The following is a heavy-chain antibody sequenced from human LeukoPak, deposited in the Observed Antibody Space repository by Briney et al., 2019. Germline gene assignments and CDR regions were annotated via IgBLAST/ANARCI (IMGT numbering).Heavy chain of an antibody. CDR3: ARHFELRGTYGFDY. V-gene: IGHV4-39*01. Sequence: TSETLSLTCTVSGGSISSSSYYWGWIRQPPGKGLEWIGSMYYSGSTYYNPSLKSRVTISVHTSKNRFSLRLSSVTAADTAVYYCARHFELRGTYGFDYWGQGTLVTVSS. D-gene: IGHD3-10*01. J-gene: IGHJ4*02. CDR1: GGSISSSSYY. CDR2: MYYSGST.